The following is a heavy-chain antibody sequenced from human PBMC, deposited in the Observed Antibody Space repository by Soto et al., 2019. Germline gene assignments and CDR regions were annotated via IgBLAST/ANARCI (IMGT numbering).Heavy chain of an antibody. CDR2: IIPIFGTA. D-gene: IGHD7-27*01. V-gene: IGHV1-69*13. CDR3: AREGGLDWGVDP. Sequence: ASEKVSCKASGGTFSSYAISWVRQAPGQGLEWMGGIIPIFGTANYAQKFQGRVTITADESTSTAYMELSSLRSEDTAVYYCAREGGLDWGVDPWGQGTLVTVSS. CDR1: GGTFSSYA. J-gene: IGHJ5*02.